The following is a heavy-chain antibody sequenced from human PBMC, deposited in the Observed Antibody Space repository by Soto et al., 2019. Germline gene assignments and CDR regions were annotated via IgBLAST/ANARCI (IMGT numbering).Heavy chain of an antibody. D-gene: IGHD4-17*01. J-gene: IGHJ1*01. CDR2: ISAYNGNT. Sequence: ASVKVSCKASGYTFTSYGISWVRQAPGQGLEWMGWISAYNGNTNYAQKLQGRVTMTTDTSTSTAYMGLRSLRSDDTAVYYCAREMDYGDSEYFQHWGQGTLVTVSS. CDR3: AREMDYGDSEYFQH. CDR1: GYTFTSYG. V-gene: IGHV1-18*01.